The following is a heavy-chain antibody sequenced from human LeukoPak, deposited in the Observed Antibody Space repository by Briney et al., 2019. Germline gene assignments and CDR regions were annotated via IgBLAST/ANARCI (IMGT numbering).Heavy chain of an antibody. CDR1: GYSFTSYW. V-gene: IGHV5-51*01. CDR3: ARQRGRMPGYAAGAFDL. D-gene: IGHD2-2*01. Sequence: GESLKISGKGSGYSFTSYWLAWGRQMPGKGLEWMGVIYPADSDTRYSPSFQGQVTISADKSISTAYLQCSSLKASDTALYYCARQRGRMPGYAAGAFDLWGQGTMVTVSS. J-gene: IGHJ3*01. CDR2: IYPADSDT.